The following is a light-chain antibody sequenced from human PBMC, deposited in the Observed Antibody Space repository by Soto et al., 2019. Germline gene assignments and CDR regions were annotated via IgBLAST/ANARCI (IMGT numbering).Light chain of an antibody. V-gene: IGKV3-20*01. CDR1: QSVRDRY. CDR3: QQYNSYPYT. J-gene: IGKJ2*01. Sequence: EIVLTQSPGTLSLSPGERATLSCRASQSVRDRYLAWYQQKPGQAPSLLIYDTSTRATGVPDRFSGSGSGTDFALTISRVEPEDFATYYCQQYNSYPYTFGQGTKLEIK. CDR2: DTS.